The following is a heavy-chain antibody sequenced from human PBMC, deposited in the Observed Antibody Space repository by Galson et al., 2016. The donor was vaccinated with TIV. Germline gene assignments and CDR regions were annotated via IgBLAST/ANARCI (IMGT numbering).Heavy chain of an antibody. D-gene: IGHD3-3*02. J-gene: IGHJ5*02. CDR3: ARVLAFLDYPPSTRNGRDP. Sequence: SVKVSCKASGYTFTSTGISWVRQAPGQGLEWMGWISAYSGHTNYAQKFQGRLPMTRDTSTTTAYLELGSLRSDDTAVYYCARVLAFLDYPPSTRNGRDPWGQGTLVIVSS. V-gene: IGHV1-18*04. CDR2: ISAYSGHT. CDR1: GYTFTSTG.